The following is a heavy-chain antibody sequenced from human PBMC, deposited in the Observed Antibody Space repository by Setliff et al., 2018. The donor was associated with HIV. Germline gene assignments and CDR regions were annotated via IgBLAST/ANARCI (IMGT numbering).Heavy chain of an antibody. D-gene: IGHD2-21*02. Sequence: SETLSLTCTVSGGSISSNNYYWGRIRQPPGKGLEWIGSIFYSETVYYGGRTYYSPSLKSRVTISVDTSKSQFSLKLSSVTAADTAVYYCARGVPLLPPHYWGQGTLVTVSS. CDR1: GGSISSNNYY. V-gene: IGHV4-39*07. CDR3: ARGVPLLPPHY. CDR2: IFYSETVYYGGRT. J-gene: IGHJ4*02.